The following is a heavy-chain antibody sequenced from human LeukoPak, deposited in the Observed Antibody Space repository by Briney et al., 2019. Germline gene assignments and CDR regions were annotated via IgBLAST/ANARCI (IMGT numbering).Heavy chain of an antibody. CDR1: GGTFSSYA. J-gene: IGHJ4*02. D-gene: IGHD6-13*01. CDR2: IIPIFGTA. CDR3: ARDWGEEELVFRY. Sequence: SVKVSCEASGGTFSSYAISWVRQAPGQGLEWMGGIIPIFGTANYAQKFQGRVTITADESTSTAYMELSSLRSEDTAVYYYARDWGEEELVFRYWGQGTLVTVSS. V-gene: IGHV1-69*01.